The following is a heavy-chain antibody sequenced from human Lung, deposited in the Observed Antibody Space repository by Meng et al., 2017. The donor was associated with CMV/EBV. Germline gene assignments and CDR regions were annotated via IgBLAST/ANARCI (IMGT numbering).Heavy chain of an antibody. CDR3: ARDQEIREGYYYYGMDV. CDR1: GFTSSSYA. CDR2: ISYDGSNK. D-gene: IGHD1-26*01. V-gene: IGHV3-30*04. Sequence: GESLKISCAASGFTSSSYAMHWVRQAPGKGLEWVAVISYDGSNKYYADSVKGRFTISRDNSKNTLYLQMNSLRAEDTAVYYCARDQEIREGYYYYGMDVWGQGTXVTVSS. J-gene: IGHJ6*02.